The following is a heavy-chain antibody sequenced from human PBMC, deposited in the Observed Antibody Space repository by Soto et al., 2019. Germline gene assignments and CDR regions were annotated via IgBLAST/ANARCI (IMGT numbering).Heavy chain of an antibody. CDR3: AKDTVGGGYYYYGMDV. Sequence: GGSLRLSCAASGFTFSSYGMHWVRQAPGKGLEWVAVISYDGSNKYYADSVKGRFTISRDNSKNTLYLQMNSLRAEDTAVYYCAKDTVGGGYYYYGMDVWGQGTTVTVSS. V-gene: IGHV3-30*18. D-gene: IGHD2-21*01. CDR2: ISYDGSNK. CDR1: GFTFSSYG. J-gene: IGHJ6*02.